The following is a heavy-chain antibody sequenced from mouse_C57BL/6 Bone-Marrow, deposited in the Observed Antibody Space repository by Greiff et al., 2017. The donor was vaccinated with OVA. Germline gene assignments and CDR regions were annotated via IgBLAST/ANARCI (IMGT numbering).Heavy chain of an antibody. Sequence: QVQLQQPGTELVKPGASVKLSCKASGYTFTSYWMHWVKQRPGQGLEWIGNINPSNGGTNYNEKFKSKATLTVDKSSSTAYMQLSSLTSEDSAVYYGARRGGDGYFLHWYFDVWGTGTTVTVSS. D-gene: IGHD2-3*01. V-gene: IGHV1-53*01. J-gene: IGHJ1*03. CDR3: ARRGGDGYFLHWYFDV. CDR1: GYTFTSYW. CDR2: INPSNGGT.